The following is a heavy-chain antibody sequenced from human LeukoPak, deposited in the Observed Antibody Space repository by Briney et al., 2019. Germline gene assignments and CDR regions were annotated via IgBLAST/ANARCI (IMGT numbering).Heavy chain of an antibody. J-gene: IGHJ4*02. D-gene: IGHD3-10*01. Sequence: GGSLRLSCAASAFTFSRYWMSWVRQAPGKGLEWVANIKQDGSEKYYLDSVKGRFTISRDNAKNSLYLQMNSLRAEDTAVYYCARLLVYGSGAEAFDYWGQGALVTVSS. CDR1: AFTFSRYW. CDR3: ARLLVYGSGAEAFDY. CDR2: IKQDGSEK. V-gene: IGHV3-7*01.